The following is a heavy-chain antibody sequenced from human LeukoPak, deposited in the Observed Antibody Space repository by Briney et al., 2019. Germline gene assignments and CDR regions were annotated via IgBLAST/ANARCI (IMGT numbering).Heavy chain of an antibody. J-gene: IGHJ1*01. CDR2: LYYSGSN. D-gene: IGHD3-9*01. CDR3: ASSKNILQYFDWLLYFQV. Sequence: SSETLSLTCSVSGASISSSSYFWGWIRQPPGKGLEWLGSLYYSGSNYNNPSLKSRVTISLDASKNQLSLKLSSVTAADTAVYYCASSKNILQYFDWLLYFQVWGRGTLVTVSS. CDR1: GASISSSSYF. V-gene: IGHV4-39*07.